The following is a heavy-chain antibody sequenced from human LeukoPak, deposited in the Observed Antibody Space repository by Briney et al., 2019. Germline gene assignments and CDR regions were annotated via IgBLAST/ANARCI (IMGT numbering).Heavy chain of an antibody. V-gene: IGHV1-69*13. J-gene: IGHJ3*01. D-gene: IGHD3-22*01. Sequence: ASVKVSCKAPGGTFSSYAISWVRQAPGQGLEWMGGIIPIFGTANYAQKFQGRVTITADESTSTAYMELSSLRSEDTAVYYCVGEDYYDSSGYPNWGQGTMVTVSS. CDR3: VGEDYYDSSGYPN. CDR2: IIPIFGTA. CDR1: GGTFSSYA.